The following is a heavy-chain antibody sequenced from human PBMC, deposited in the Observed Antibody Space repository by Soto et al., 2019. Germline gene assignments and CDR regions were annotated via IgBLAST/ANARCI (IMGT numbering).Heavy chain of an antibody. D-gene: IGHD3-22*01. V-gene: IGHV4-39*01. CDR3: ARLAGRGLFDY. Sequence: QLQLQESGPGLVKPSETLSLTCTVSGGSISSSSYYWGWIRQPPGKGLEWIGSIYYSGSTYYNPSLKRRVTISVDTSKNQFSLKLSSVTAADTAVYYCARLAGRGLFDYWGQGTLVTVSS. CDR1: GGSISSSSYY. J-gene: IGHJ4*02. CDR2: IYYSGST.